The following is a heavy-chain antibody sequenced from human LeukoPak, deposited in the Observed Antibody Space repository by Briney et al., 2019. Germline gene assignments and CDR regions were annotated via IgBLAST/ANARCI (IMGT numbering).Heavy chain of an antibody. J-gene: IGHJ5*02. D-gene: IGHD1-7*01. Sequence: GGSLRLSCAASGFTFSSYGMHWVRQAPGKGLEWVAFTRYDGSYSYYADSVKGRFSISRDNAKNSLYLQMNGLRAEDTAAYYCARGATDTTRWFDPWGQGTLVTVSS. CDR1: GFTFSSYG. CDR2: TRYDGSYS. V-gene: IGHV3-30*02. CDR3: ARGATDTTRWFDP.